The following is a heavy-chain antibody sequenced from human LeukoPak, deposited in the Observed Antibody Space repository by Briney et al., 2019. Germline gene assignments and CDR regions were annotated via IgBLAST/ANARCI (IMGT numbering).Heavy chain of an antibody. CDR1: GGSISSSSYY. V-gene: IGHV4-39*01. CDR2: IYYSGST. D-gene: IGHD5-18*01. Sequence: SETPSLTCTVSGGSISSSSYYWGWIRQPPGKGLEWIGSIYYSGSTYYNPSLKSRVTISVDTSKNQFSLKLSSVTAADTAVYYCARRKDTATDYWGQGTLVTVSS. J-gene: IGHJ4*02. CDR3: ARRKDTATDY.